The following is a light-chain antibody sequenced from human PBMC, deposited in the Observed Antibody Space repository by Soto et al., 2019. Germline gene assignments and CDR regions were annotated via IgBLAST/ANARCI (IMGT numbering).Light chain of an antibody. J-gene: IGKJ5*01. CDR3: QQRSNWPPRIT. V-gene: IGKV3D-15*01. Sequence: EIVMTQSPATLSVSPVERATLSCMASQSVSSSVAWYQQKPGQAPRLLIYGASIRATGIPARFSGSGSGTDFTLTISSLQPEDFAVYYCQQRSNWPPRITFGQGTRLEIK. CDR2: GAS. CDR1: QSVSSS.